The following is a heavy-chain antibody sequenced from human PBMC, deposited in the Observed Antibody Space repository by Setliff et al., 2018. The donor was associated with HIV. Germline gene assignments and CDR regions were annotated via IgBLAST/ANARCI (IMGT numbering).Heavy chain of an antibody. D-gene: IGHD2-2*01. CDR3: ARDQEHIIVVSATGNMPGYLHYYYMDV. CDR2: LGKSNSRM. CDR1: GFTFRDYS. V-gene: IGHV3-21*05. Sequence: GGSLRLSCTASGFTFRDYSMNWVRQAPGKGLEWVSYLGKSNSRMTYADSVRGRFTISRDNANNLLYLQMNSLRAEDTAVYYCARDQEHIIVVSATGNMPGYLHYYYMDVWGKGSTVTVSS. J-gene: IGHJ6*03.